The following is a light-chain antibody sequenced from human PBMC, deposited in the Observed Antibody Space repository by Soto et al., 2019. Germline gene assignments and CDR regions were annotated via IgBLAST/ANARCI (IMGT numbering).Light chain of an antibody. J-gene: IGKJ3*01. Sequence: DIVMTQTPLSSPVTLGQPASISCRASQSLVRSDGNTYLSWLQQKPGQPPSLLIYKTSIRFSGVPDRFSGSGAGTDFTLSISRVEAEDVGIYYCMQASQFPFTFGPGTTVDIK. CDR1: QSLVRSDGNTY. CDR3: MQASQFPFT. V-gene: IGKV2-24*01. CDR2: KTS.